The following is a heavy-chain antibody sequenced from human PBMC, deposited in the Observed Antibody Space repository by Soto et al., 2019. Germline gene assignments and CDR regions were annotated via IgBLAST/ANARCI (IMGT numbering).Heavy chain of an antibody. D-gene: IGHD5-12*01. CDR2: ITAGGFNT. CDR3: AKNIGGFSGYANFDY. Sequence: EVQLLESGGDLVQPGGSLRLSCVASGFTFSNDDLSWVRQASGKGLEWVSAITAGGFNTYYADSVKGRFTISRDNSKNTMYLPMTSLRAEDTAVYYCAKNIGGFSGYANFDYWGQGTLVTVSS. CDR1: GFTFSNDD. V-gene: IGHV3-23*01. J-gene: IGHJ4*02.